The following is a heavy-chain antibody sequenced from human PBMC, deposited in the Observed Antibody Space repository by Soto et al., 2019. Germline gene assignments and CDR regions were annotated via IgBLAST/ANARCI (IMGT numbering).Heavy chain of an antibody. Sequence: QVQLVQSGAEVKRPGSSVKVSCKASGDTFSFYSINWVRQAPGLGLEWMGRVNPILSLSNYAQRFKGRVTMTADKSTSTADMVISSLRSEDTAIYYCATSYGSGYRAFDYWGQGAQVIVSS. V-gene: IGHV1-69*02. CDR2: VNPILSLS. CDR1: GDTFSFYS. J-gene: IGHJ4*02. D-gene: IGHD3-10*01. CDR3: ATSYGSGYRAFDY.